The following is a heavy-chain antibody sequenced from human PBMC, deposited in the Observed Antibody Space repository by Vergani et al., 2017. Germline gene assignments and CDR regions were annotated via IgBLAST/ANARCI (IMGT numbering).Heavy chain of an antibody. Sequence: EVQLVESGGGLVQPGRSLRLSCAASGFTFDDYAMHWVRQAPGKGLEWVSGISWNSGSIGYADSVKGRFTISRDNAKNSLYLQMNSLRAEDMALYYCAKDGGYDPYYYYGMDVWGQGP. CDR2: ISWNSGSI. V-gene: IGHV3-9*03. CDR3: AKDGGYDPYYYYGMDV. J-gene: IGHJ6*02. D-gene: IGHD5-12*01. CDR1: GFTFDDYA.